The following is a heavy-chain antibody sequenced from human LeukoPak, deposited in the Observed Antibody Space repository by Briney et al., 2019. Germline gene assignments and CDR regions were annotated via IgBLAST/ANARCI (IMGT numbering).Heavy chain of an antibody. V-gene: IGHV3-11*01. D-gene: IGHD3-10*01. CDR3: ARRSRWFGELLSPFDY. Sequence: DPGGSLRLSCAASGFTFSDYHMSWIRQAPGKGLEWVSYISSSGSTIYYADSVKGRFTISRDNAKNSLYLQMNSLRAEDTAVYYCARRSRWFGELLSPFDYWGQGTLVTVSS. CDR2: ISSSGSTI. CDR1: GFTFSDYH. J-gene: IGHJ4*02.